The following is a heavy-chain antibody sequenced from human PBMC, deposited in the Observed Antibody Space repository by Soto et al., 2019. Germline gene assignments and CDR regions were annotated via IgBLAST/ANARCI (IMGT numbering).Heavy chain of an antibody. Sequence: QVQLVQSGAEVKKPGSSVKVSCKASGGTFSSYAISWVRQAPGQGLEWMGGIIPIFGTANYAQKFQGRVTITADEATSTADMELSSLRSEDTAVYYCARDIGPYYESSGYYYSGWFDPWGQGTLVTVSS. CDR3: ARDIGPYYESSGYYYSGWFDP. V-gene: IGHV1-69*01. J-gene: IGHJ5*02. D-gene: IGHD3-22*01. CDR2: IIPIFGTA. CDR1: GGTFSSYA.